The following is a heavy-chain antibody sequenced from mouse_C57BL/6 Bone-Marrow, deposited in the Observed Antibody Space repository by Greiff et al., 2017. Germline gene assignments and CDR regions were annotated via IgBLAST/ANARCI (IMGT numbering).Heavy chain of an antibody. CDR3: ARGYGNWYFDV. D-gene: IGHD2-1*01. Sequence: QVQLQQPGAELVKPGDSVKMSCKVSGYTFTSYWITWVKQRPGQGLEWIGDIYPGSGSTNDNEKLKSKATVTVDTSSSTAYMQLSSLTSEDSAVYYCARGYGNWYFDVWGTGTTVTVSS. J-gene: IGHJ1*03. CDR1: GYTFTSYW. CDR2: IYPGSGST. V-gene: IGHV1-55*01.